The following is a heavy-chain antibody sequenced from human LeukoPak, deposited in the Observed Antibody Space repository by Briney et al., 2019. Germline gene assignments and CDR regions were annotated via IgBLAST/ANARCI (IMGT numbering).Heavy chain of an antibody. CDR1: GFSISSGHY. CDR3: ARIFIRNGYSSYFDC. Sequence: SETLSLTCTVSGFSISSGHYWGWVRQPPGAGLEWIGSVYQSGTTYYNPTLKSRVTTSVDMSKNQFSLRLRPVTAADTAVYYCARIFIRNGYSSYFDCWGQGTLVTVSS. J-gene: IGHJ4*02. D-gene: IGHD5-18*01. V-gene: IGHV4-38-2*02. CDR2: VYQSGTT.